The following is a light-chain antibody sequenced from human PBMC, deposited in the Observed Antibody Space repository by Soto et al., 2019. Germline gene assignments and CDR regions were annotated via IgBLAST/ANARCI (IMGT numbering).Light chain of an antibody. Sequence: EIVLTQSPGTLSLSPGERATLSCRASQSVSSSYLAWYQQKPGQATRLLIYGASSRATDIPDRFSGSGSGTDFTLTISRLEPEDFAVYYCHQYGSSSWTFGQGTKVEIK. J-gene: IGKJ1*01. V-gene: IGKV3-20*01. CDR1: QSVSSSY. CDR3: HQYGSSSWT. CDR2: GAS.